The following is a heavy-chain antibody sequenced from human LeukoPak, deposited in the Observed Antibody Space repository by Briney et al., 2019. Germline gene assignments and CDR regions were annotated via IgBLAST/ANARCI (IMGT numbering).Heavy chain of an antibody. D-gene: IGHD3-16*01. V-gene: IGHV4-34*01. Sequence: SETLSLTCAVYGGSFSGYYWSWIRQPPGKGLKWIGEINHSGSTNYNPSLKSRVTISVDTSKSQFSLKLSSVTAADTAVYYCARDFGGQPYYFDYWGQGTLVTVSS. CDR2: INHSGST. CDR1: GGSFSGYY. CDR3: ARDFGGQPYYFDY. J-gene: IGHJ4*02.